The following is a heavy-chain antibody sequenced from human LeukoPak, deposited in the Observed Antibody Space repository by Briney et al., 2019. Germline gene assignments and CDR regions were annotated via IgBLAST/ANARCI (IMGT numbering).Heavy chain of an antibody. V-gene: IGHV4-34*01. CDR3: ARGPGFDFWSGHPRNEYGMDV. CDR2: INHSGST. D-gene: IGHD3-3*01. Sequence: SETLSLTCAVYGGSFSGYYWSWIRQPPGKGLEWIGEINHSGSTNYNPSLKSRVTISVDTSKNQFSLKLSSVTAADTAVYYCARGPGFDFWSGHPRNEYGMDVWGQGTTVTVSS. CDR1: GGSFSGYY. J-gene: IGHJ6*02.